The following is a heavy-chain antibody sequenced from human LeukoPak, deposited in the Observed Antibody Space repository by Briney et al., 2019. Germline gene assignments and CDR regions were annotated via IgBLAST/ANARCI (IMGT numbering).Heavy chain of an antibody. Sequence: PEGSLRLSCVASGFAIRNSWMTWVRQAPGKGLEWVANMNPDGSGKYYVDSVKGRFTVSRDNAKNSVYLQMNGLRAEDTAVYYCGRDPAWGAIDYWGQGTLVTVSS. D-gene: IGHD7-27*01. J-gene: IGHJ4*02. CDR3: GRDPAWGAIDY. CDR1: GFAIRNSW. CDR2: MNPDGSGK. V-gene: IGHV3-7*01.